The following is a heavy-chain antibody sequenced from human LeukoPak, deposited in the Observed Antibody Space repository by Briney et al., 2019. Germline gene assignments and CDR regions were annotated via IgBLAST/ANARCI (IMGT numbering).Heavy chain of an antibody. J-gene: IGHJ4*02. CDR3: AKDLRHYFDY. CDR2: IRYDGNTK. CDR1: EFTFSNYD. V-gene: IGHV3-30*02. Sequence: PGGSLRLSCAASEFTFSNYDVDWVRQAPGKGLEWVAFIRYDGNTKYYADSVKGRFTISRDKSKNTLSLQMNSLRAEDTAIYYCAKDLRHYFDYWGQGTLVTVSS.